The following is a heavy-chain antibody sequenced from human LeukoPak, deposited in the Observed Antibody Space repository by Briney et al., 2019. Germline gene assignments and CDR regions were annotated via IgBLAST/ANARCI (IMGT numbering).Heavy chain of an antibody. CDR1: GFTFSSYG. D-gene: IGHD3-16*02. Sequence: PGGSLRLSCAASGFTFSSYGVHWVRQSPGKGLEWVAFIRYDGNTKYYADSVKGRFIISRDSSNNTVYLQMNSLRPDDTAVYYCAKDSRRYDYVRGTHRYTGGYYFDYWGQGTLVTVSS. CDR2: IRYDGNTK. CDR3: AKDSRRYDYVRGTHRYTGGYYFDY. V-gene: IGHV3-30*02. J-gene: IGHJ4*02.